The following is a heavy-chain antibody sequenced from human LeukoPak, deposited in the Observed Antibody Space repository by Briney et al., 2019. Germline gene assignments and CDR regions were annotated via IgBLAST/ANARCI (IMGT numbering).Heavy chain of an antibody. J-gene: IGHJ6*02. CDR3: AREARGNSGAVGSYYGMDV. CDR1: GFTVSSNY. CDR2: IYSGGST. D-gene: IGHD4-23*01. Sequence: GGSLRLSCAASGFTVSSNYMSWVRQAPGKGLEWVSVIYSGGSTYYADSVKGRFTISRHNSKNTLYLQMNSLRAEDTAVYYCAREARGNSGAVGSYYGMDVWGQGTTVTVSS. V-gene: IGHV3-53*04.